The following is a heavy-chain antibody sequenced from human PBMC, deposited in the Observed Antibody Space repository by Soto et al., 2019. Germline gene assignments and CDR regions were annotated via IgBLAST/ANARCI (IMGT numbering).Heavy chain of an antibody. D-gene: IGHD2-2*01. Sequence: SVKVSCKASGGTFSSYTISWVRQAPGQGLEWMGRIIPILGIANYAQKFQGRVTITADKSTSTAYMELSSLRSEDTAVYYCAKTFLYCRSTSCYDYYYSYRDVGGKGTTVPVSS. J-gene: IGHJ6*03. CDR2: IIPILGIA. V-gene: IGHV1-69*02. CDR3: AKTFLYCRSTSCYDYYYSYRDV. CDR1: GGTFSSYT.